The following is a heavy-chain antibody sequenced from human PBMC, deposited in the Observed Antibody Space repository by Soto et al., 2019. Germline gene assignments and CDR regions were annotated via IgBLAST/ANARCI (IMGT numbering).Heavy chain of an antibody. CDR3: ARVPKIAAAGTCWFDP. V-gene: IGHV1-69*06. D-gene: IGHD6-13*01. CDR1: GCTFSSYA. J-gene: IGHJ5*02. Sequence: SVKVSFQASGCTFSSYAINWVRQAPGQGLEWVGGIIPIFGTANYAKKFQGRVTITADKSTSTAYMELISLRSEDTAVYYSARVPKIAAAGTCWFDPWGQGTLVTVSS. CDR2: IIPIFGTA.